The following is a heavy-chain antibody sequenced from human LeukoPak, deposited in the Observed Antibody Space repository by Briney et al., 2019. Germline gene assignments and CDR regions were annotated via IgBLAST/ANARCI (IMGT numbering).Heavy chain of an antibody. D-gene: IGHD3-3*01. CDR2: INPSGGST. CDR1: GYTLTELS. Sequence: ASVKVSCKVSGYTLTELSMHWVRQAPGQGLEWMGIINPSGGSTSYAQKFQGRVTMTRDTSTSTVYMELSSLRSEDTAVYYCARATPSSGYYSHFDYWGQGTLVTVSP. V-gene: IGHV1-46*01. J-gene: IGHJ4*02. CDR3: ARATPSSGYYSHFDY.